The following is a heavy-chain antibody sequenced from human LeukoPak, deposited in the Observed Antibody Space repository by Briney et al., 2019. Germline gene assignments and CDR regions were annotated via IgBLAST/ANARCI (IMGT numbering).Heavy chain of an antibody. V-gene: IGHV5-51*01. D-gene: IGHD6-13*01. J-gene: IGHJ3*02. CDR3: ATGIAATGTEAFDI. Sequence: GESLKISCKGSGYSFTNYWIGWVRQMPGKGLEWMGIIYPGDSDTRYSPSFQGQVTISADKSISTAYLQWAYLKASDSAMYYCATGIAATGTEAFDIWGQGTMVTVSS. CDR2: IYPGDSDT. CDR1: GYSFTNYW.